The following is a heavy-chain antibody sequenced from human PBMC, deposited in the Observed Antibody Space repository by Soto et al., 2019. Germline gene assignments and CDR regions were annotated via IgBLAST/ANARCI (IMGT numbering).Heavy chain of an antibody. CDR3: ARIAAAGLTYFDF. D-gene: IGHD6-13*01. J-gene: IGHJ4*02. CDR1: RYIFASFH. CDR2: INPSTGST. V-gene: IGHV1-46*01. Sequence: ASVKVSCKASRYIFASFHMHWVREAPGQGLEWMGVINPSTGSTSYEQKFQGRVTMTRDTSTSTVYMVLSSLRSEDTAVYYCARIAAAGLTYFDFWGQGTPVTVSS.